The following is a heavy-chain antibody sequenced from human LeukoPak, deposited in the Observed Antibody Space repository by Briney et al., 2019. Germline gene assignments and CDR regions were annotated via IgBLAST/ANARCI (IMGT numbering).Heavy chain of an antibody. J-gene: IGHJ4*02. CDR3: AKDLPSYYYDSSGYYGY. D-gene: IGHD3-22*01. Sequence: PGGSLRLSCAASGFTFSSYSMNWVRQAPGKGLEWVSSISSSSSYIYYADSVKGRFTISRDNAKNTLYLQMNSLRAEDTAVYYCAKDLPSYYYDSSGYYGYWGQGTLVTVSS. CDR2: ISSSSSYI. V-gene: IGHV3-21*04. CDR1: GFTFSSYS.